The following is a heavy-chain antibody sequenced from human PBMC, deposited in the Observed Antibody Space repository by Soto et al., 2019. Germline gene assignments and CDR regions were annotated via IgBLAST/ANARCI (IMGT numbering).Heavy chain of an antibody. D-gene: IGHD4-4*01. CDR2: IWYDGSNK. CDR1: GFTFSSYG. V-gene: IGHV3-33*01. CDR3: ARDPRPTGGRLDFYYFDY. J-gene: IGHJ4*02. Sequence: QVQLVESGGGVVQPGRSLRLSCAASGFTFSSYGMHWVRQAPGKGLEWVAVIWYDGSNKYYADSVKGRFTISRDNSKNTLYLQMNSLRAEDTAVYYCARDPRPTGGRLDFYYFDYWGQGTLVTVSS.